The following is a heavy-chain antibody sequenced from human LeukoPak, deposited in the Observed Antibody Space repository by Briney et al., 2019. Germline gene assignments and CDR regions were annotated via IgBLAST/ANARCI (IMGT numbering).Heavy chain of an antibody. V-gene: IGHV4-38-2*02. D-gene: IGHD4-17*01. CDR3: ARGTDYGDYGSNFDY. CDR2: IYHSGST. Sequence: PSETLSLTCTVSGYSISSGYYWGWIRQPPGKGLEWIGSIYHSGSTYYNPSLKSRVTISVDTSKNQFSLKLSSVTAADTAVYYCARGTDYGDYGSNFDYWGQGTLVTVSS. CDR1: GYSISSGYY. J-gene: IGHJ4*02.